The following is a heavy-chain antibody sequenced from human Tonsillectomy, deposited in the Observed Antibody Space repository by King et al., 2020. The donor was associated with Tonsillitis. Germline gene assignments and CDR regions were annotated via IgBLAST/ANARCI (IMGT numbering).Heavy chain of an antibody. CDR1: GFNVNNNF. CDR2: IFADGST. CDR3: SRPHVDDGVALDY. J-gene: IGHJ4*02. Sequence: VQLVESGGGLIQPGGSLRLSCAASGFNVNNNFMTWVRRAPAKGLQWVSIIFADGSTDYAASVRSRFTVSRDDSRSTFFLQMNNLRVEDTAVYYCSRPHVDDGVALDYWGQGTLVTVS. D-gene: IGHD1-1*01. V-gene: IGHV3-53*01.